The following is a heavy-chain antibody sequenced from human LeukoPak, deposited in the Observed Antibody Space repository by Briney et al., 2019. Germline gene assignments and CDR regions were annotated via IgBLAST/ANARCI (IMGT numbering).Heavy chain of an antibody. CDR3: VDRPAGGFHFES. J-gene: IGHJ4*02. V-gene: IGHV4-4*02. D-gene: IGHD6-13*01. CDR1: GASIVSSKW. Sequence: SETLSLTCGVSGASIVSSKWWNWVRQSPGKGLEWIGEIYHTGSTHYSPSLKGGVTISVDKSKNQFSLKLTSVTAADTAVYFCVDRPAGGFHFESWGQGTLVIVSS. CDR2: IYHTGST.